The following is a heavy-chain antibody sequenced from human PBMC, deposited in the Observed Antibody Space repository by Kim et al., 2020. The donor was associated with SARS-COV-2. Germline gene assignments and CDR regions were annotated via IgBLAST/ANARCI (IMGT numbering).Heavy chain of an antibody. CDR3: ATSSNDNYFDY. J-gene: IGHJ4*02. CDR1: GFTVSSNY. V-gene: IGHV3-66*01. Sequence: GGSLRLSCAASGFTVSSNYMSWVRQAPGKGLEWVSVIYSGGSTYYADSVKGRFTISRDNSKNTLYLQMNSLRAEDTAVYYCATSSNDNYFDYWGQGTLVTVSS. CDR2: IYSGGST. D-gene: IGHD6-13*01.